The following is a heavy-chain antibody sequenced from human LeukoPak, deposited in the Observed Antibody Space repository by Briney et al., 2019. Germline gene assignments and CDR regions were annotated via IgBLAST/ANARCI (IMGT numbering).Heavy chain of an antibody. CDR3: AREDPSSWDY. D-gene: IGHD6-13*01. V-gene: IGHV3-21*01. CDR2: ISSSGSYI. Sequence: GGSLRLSCAASGFTFSSYSMDGVRQAPGKGLEWVSSISSSGSYIYYADSLKGRFTISRDNAKNSLYLQMNSLRAEDTAVYYCAREDPSSWDYWGQGILVTVSS. CDR1: GFTFSSYS. J-gene: IGHJ4*02.